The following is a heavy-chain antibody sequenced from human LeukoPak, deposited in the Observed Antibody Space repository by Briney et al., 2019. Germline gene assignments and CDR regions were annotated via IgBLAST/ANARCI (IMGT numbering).Heavy chain of an antibody. V-gene: IGHV3-7*01. CDR3: ARERDAFDI. CDR2: IKQDGSEK. J-gene: IGHJ3*02. Sequence: PGGSLRLSCAAFGFTFSSYWMSWVRQAPGKGLEWVANIKQDGSEKYYVDSVKGRFTISRDNAKNSLYLQMNSLRAEDTAVYYCARERDAFDIWGQGTMVTVSS. CDR1: GFTFSSYW.